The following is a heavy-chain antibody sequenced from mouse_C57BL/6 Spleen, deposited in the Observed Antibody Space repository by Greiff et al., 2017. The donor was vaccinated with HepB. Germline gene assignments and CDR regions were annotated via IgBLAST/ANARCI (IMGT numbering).Heavy chain of an antibody. V-gene: IGHV1-82*01. CDR3: ANNYGSSYLDY. Sequence: VQRVESGPELVKPGASVKISCKASGYAFSSSWMNWVKQRPGKGLEWIGRIYPGDGDTNYNGKFKGKATLTADKSSSTAYMQLSSLTSEDSAVYFCANNYGSSYLDYWGQGTTLTVSS. CDR1: GYAFSSSW. J-gene: IGHJ2*01. CDR2: IYPGDGDT. D-gene: IGHD1-1*01.